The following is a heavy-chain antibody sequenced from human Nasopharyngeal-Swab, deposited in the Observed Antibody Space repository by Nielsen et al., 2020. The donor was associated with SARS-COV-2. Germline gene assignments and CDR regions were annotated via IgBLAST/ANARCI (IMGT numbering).Heavy chain of an antibody. CDR2: ISYDGSNK. D-gene: IGHD4-17*01. CDR3: ARDAPDYGDYAIDY. V-gene: IGHV3-30-3*01. J-gene: IGHJ4*02. Sequence: IRQPPGKGLEWVAVISYDGSNKYYADSVKGRFTISRDNSKNTLYLQMNSLRAEDTAVYYCARDAPDYGDYAIDYWGQGTLVTVSS.